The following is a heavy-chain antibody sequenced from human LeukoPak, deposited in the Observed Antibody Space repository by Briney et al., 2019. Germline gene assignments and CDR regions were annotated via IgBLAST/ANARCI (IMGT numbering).Heavy chain of an antibody. CDR2: ISSSSTTT. CDR3: ARGPTKSRSYFDY. CDR1: GFTFSSYD. Sequence: GGSLRLSCAASGFTFSSYDMNWVRQAPGKGLEWVSYISSSSTTTYYADSVKGRFTISRDNAKNSLYLQMSSLRAEDTAVYYCARGPTKSRSYFDYWGQGTLVTVSS. J-gene: IGHJ4*02. D-gene: IGHD1-14*01. V-gene: IGHV3-48*01.